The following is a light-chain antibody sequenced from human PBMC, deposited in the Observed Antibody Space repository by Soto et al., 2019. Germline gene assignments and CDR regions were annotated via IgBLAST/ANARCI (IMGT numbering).Light chain of an antibody. J-gene: IGLJ1*01. V-gene: IGLV2-8*01. CDR1: SSDVGGYNY. Sequence: QSVLTQPPSASGSPGQSVTISCTGTSSDVGGYNYVSWYQQHPGKVPKLMIYEVSKRPSGVPDRFSGSKSGNTASLTVSGLQAEDEADYYCSSYAGSSHVFGTGTKVTVL. CDR3: SSYAGSSHV. CDR2: EVS.